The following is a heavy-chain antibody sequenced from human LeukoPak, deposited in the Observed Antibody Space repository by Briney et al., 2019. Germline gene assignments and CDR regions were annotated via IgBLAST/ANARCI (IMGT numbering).Heavy chain of an antibody. J-gene: IGHJ4*02. CDR3: ARSWDWGSPFDY. CDR1: GFTFSNYP. V-gene: IGHV3-7*01. D-gene: IGHD7-27*01. CDR2: IKQDGSEK. Sequence: AGGSLRLSCAASGFTFSNYPMNWVRQAPGKGLEWVANIKQDGSEKYYVDSVKGRFTISRDNAKNSLYLQMNSLRAEDTAVYYCARSWDWGSPFDYWGQGTLVTVSS.